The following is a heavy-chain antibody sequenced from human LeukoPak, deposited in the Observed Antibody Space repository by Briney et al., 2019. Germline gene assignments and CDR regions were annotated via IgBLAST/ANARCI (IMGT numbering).Heavy chain of an antibody. Sequence: ASETLSLTCTVSSGSISSHYWSWNRQPPGKGLGYVGYMYHSGSTNYNPSLKSRVTISVDTPRNQFSLKLSSVTAADTAVYYCARGNGYNSVFDYWGQGTLVTVSS. D-gene: IGHD5-24*01. CDR1: SGSISSHY. V-gene: IGHV4-59*11. J-gene: IGHJ4*02. CDR3: ARGNGYNSVFDY. CDR2: MYHSGST.